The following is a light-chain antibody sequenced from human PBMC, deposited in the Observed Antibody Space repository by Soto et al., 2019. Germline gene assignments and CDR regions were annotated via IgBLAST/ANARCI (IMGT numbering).Light chain of an antibody. CDR1: QSISSY. J-gene: IGKJ3*01. V-gene: IGKV1-39*01. CDR3: QPSYLPPP. CDR2: AAS. Sequence: IQLHHSPSSLSASVGDRVTITCRASQSISSYLNWYQQKPGKAPKLLIYAASSLQSGVPSRFSGSGSGTDFTLTICSLQPEDFRPYYSQPSYLPPPFGPVTKVAI.